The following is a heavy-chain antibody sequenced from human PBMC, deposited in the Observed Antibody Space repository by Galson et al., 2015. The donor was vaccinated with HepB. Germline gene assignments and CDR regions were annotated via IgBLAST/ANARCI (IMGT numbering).Heavy chain of an antibody. Sequence: SVKVSCKASGYIFTSYGIGWVRQAPGQGLEWMGLIGSYSSYTTYAQEFQGRITMTTDTSTSTTYMKLRSLTSDDTAVYYCARDGASIGSYYIWGPGTLVTVSS. D-gene: IGHD3-22*01. CDR3: ARDGASIGSYYI. J-gene: IGHJ4*02. CDR2: IGSYSSYT. CDR1: GYIFTSYG. V-gene: IGHV1-18*04.